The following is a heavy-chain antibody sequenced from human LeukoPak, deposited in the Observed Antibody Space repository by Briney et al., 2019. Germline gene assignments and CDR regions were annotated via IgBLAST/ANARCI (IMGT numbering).Heavy chain of an antibody. V-gene: IGHV1-18*04. J-gene: IGHJ3*02. CDR2: ISAYNGNT. CDR3: ASSGSRYGSGWDAFDI. Sequence: ASVKVSCKASGYTFTSYGISWVRQAPGQGLEWMGWISAYNGNTNYAQKLQGRVTMTTDTSTSTAYMELRSLRSDDTAVYYCASSGSRYGSGWDAFDIWGQGTMVTVSS. CDR1: GYTFTSYG. D-gene: IGHD6-19*01.